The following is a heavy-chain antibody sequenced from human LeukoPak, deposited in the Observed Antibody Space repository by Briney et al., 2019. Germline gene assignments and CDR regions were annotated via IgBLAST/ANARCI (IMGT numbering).Heavy chain of an antibody. J-gene: IGHJ4*02. CDR2: ILSDGSKE. CDR3: AKGTVGAKY. CDR1: GFTFSSYG. D-gene: IGHD1-26*01. V-gene: IGHV3-33*06. Sequence: GGSLRLSCAASGFTFSSYGMHWVRQAPGEGLEWVAVILSDGSKEFYTDSVKGRFTISRDNSKNTLYLQMNSLRAEDTAVYYCAKGTVGAKYWGQGTLVIVSS.